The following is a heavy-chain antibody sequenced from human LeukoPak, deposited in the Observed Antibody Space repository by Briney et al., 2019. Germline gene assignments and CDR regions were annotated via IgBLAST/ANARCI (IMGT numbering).Heavy chain of an antibody. Sequence: GGSLRLSCAASGFTCSSYAMSWVRQAPGKGLEWVSGISGSDGSTYYVDSVKGRFTISRDNSKNTLFLQVNGLRAEDTAAYYCARGDSSDYQVNDYWGQGTLVTVSS. CDR2: ISGSDGST. CDR3: ARGDSSDYQVNDY. CDR1: GFTCSSYA. V-gene: IGHV3-23*01. J-gene: IGHJ4*02. D-gene: IGHD3-22*01.